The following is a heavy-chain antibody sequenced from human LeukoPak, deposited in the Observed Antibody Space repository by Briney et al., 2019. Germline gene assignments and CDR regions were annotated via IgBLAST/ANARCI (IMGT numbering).Heavy chain of an antibody. J-gene: IGHJ6*02. Sequence: GGSLRLSCAASGLTFTSYGMHWVRHAPGKGLEWVAVIWYDGSNKYYTDSVKGRFTISRDNSKNTLYLQMNSLRAEDTAVYYCARVADCSSTSCCRSYYYYYYGMDVWGQGTTVTVSS. CDR1: GLTFTSYG. CDR3: ARVADCSSTSCCRSYYYYYYGMDV. CDR2: IWYDGSNK. V-gene: IGHV3-33*01. D-gene: IGHD2-2*01.